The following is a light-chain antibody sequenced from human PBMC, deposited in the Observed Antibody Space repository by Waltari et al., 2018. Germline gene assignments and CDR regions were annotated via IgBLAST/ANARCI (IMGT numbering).Light chain of an antibody. Sequence: SVLTQPPSVSGTPGQRVTISCSRSNSTIGSNSVNWYQQLPGTAPKLPIYNNNQGPSGVTARCSSSKSGTSASLVITGLQSEDEADYYCAVWDDKLGGVFGGGTKLTVL. CDR3: AVWDDKLGGV. V-gene: IGLV1-44*01. J-gene: IGLJ3*02. CDR2: NNN. CDR1: NSTIGSNS.